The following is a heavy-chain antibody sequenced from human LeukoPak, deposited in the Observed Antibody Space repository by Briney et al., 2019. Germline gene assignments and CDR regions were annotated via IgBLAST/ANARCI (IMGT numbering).Heavy chain of an antibody. CDR1: GFTFSSYE. CDR3: ARTPTGAVGY. V-gene: IGHV3-48*03. D-gene: IGHD7-27*01. CDR2: ISSSGSTI. Sequence: GGSLRLSCAASGFTFSSYEMNWVRQAPGKGLEWVSYISSSGSTIYYADSAKGRFTISRDNAKNSVYLQMNSLRAEDTAVYYCARTPTGAVGYWGQGTLVTVSS. J-gene: IGHJ4*02.